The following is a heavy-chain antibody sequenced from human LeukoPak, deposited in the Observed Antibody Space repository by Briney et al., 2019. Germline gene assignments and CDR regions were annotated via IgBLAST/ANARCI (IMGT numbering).Heavy chain of an antibody. CDR3: TTPAAGPRAEYSQY. CDR2: ISNDANFI. Sequence: GGSLRLSCGASGFTFSSYSMNWVRKAPGKGLEWVSSISNDANFIYYSDSLKGRFTVSRDNARNSLYLQMNSLAVEDTAVYYCTTPAAGPRAEYSQYWGQGTLVTVSS. D-gene: IGHD6-13*01. J-gene: IGHJ1*01. V-gene: IGHV3-21*01. CDR1: GFTFSSYS.